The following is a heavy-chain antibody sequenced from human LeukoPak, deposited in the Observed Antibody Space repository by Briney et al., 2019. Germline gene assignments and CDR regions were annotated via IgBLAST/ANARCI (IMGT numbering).Heavy chain of an antibody. Sequence: GGSLRLSCAASGFIFSSYSMNWVRQAPGKGLEWVSYISSSSSTIYYADSVKGRFTISRDNAKNSLYLQMNSLRAEDTAVYYCARGGYSSSSNYYYYMDVWGKGTTVTVSS. J-gene: IGHJ6*03. D-gene: IGHD6-6*01. V-gene: IGHV3-48*04. CDR3: ARGGYSSSSNYYYYMDV. CDR2: ISSSSSTI. CDR1: GFIFSSYS.